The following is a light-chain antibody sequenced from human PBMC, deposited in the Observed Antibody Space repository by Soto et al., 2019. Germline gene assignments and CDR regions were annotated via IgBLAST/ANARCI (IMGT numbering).Light chain of an antibody. CDR1: QSLLHSNGYNY. J-gene: IGKJ2*01. V-gene: IGKV2-28*01. Sequence: DLVMTQSPLSLPVTPGEPASISCRSSQSLLHSNGYNYLDWYLQKPGQSPQLLIYLGSNRASGVPDRFSGSGSGTDFTLKISRVEAEDVGVYCCMQALQTPRTFGQGTKLEIK. CDR2: LGS. CDR3: MQALQTPRT.